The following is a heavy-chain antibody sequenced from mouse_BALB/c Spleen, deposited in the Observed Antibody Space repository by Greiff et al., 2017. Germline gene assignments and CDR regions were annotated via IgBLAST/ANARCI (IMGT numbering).Heavy chain of an antibody. Sequence: EVQLVESGGGLVKPGGSLKLSCAASGFTFSSYAMSWVRQTPEKRLEWVATISSGGSYTYYPDSVKGRFTISRDNAKNTLYLQMSSLRSEDTAMYYCARSYYGNYEDAMDYWGLGTSVTVSS. CDR2: ISSGGSYT. CDR3: ARSYYGNYEDAMDY. V-gene: IGHV5-9-3*01. J-gene: IGHJ4*01. CDR1: GFTFSSYA. D-gene: IGHD2-10*01.